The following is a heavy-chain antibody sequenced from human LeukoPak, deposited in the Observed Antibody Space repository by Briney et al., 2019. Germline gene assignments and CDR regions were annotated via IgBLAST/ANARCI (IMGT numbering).Heavy chain of an antibody. J-gene: IGHJ4*02. CDR1: GYSISSGYY. V-gene: IGHV4-38-2*02. CDR2: IYHSGST. Sequence: SETLSLTCTVSGYSISSGYYWGWIRQPPGKGLEWIGSIYHSGSTYYNPSLKSRVTISVDTSKNQFSLKLSSVTAADTAVYYCARELPGATTDYWGQGTLVTVSS. CDR3: ARELPGATTDY. D-gene: IGHD1-26*01.